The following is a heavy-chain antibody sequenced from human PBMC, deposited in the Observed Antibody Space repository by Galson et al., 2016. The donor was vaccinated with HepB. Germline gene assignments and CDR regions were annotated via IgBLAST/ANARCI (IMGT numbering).Heavy chain of an antibody. J-gene: IGHJ3*02. CDR2: IYPGGSDT. V-gene: IGHV5-51*01. CDR1: GYSFSSYW. D-gene: IGHD2-21*02. Sequence: QSGAEVKKPGESLKISCKGSGYSFSSYWIGWVRQMPGKGLEWMAIIYPGGSDTRYSPSFQGQVTVSADKSISTAYLHWSSLKASDTAMYYCARQEGGGDFVVGDAFAIWGQGTMVTVSS. CDR3: ARQEGGGDFVVGDAFAI.